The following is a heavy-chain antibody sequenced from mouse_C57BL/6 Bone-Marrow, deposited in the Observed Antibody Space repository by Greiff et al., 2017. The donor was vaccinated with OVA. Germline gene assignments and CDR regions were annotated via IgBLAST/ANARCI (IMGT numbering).Heavy chain of an antibody. CDR2: INPNNGGT. V-gene: IGHV1-26*01. J-gene: IGHJ4*01. D-gene: IGHD1-1*01. CDR3: ARGGFITTVVATDAMDY. Sequence: EVQLQQSGPELVKPGASVTISCKASGYTFTDYYMNWVKQSHGKSLEWIGDINPNNGGTSYNQKFKGKATLTVDKSSSTAYMELRSLTSEDSAVYYCARGGFITTVVATDAMDYWGQGTSVTVSS. CDR1: GYTFTDYY.